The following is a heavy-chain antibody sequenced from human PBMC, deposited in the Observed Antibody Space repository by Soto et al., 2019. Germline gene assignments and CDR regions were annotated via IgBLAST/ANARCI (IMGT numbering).Heavy chain of an antibody. D-gene: IGHD6-13*01. CDR2: IDCSDSYT. Sequence: LGEALNPSCEVSGYTFTNYFITWVRQMPGKGLEWMGRIDCSDSYTNYSPSFQGHVTISADKSINTAYLQWSSLKASDTAMYYCARHRIAADIFDIWGQGTMVNVSS. J-gene: IGHJ3*02. V-gene: IGHV5-10-1*01. CDR1: GYTFTNYF. CDR3: ARHRIAADIFDI.